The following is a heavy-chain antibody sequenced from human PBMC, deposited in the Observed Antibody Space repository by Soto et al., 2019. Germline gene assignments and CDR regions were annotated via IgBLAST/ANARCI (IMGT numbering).Heavy chain of an antibody. CDR2: IYHSGTT. J-gene: IGHJ5*02. Sequence: QVQLQESGPGLVKPSETLSLTCDVSGYSINSGYYWGWIRQPPGKGLEWIGSIYHSGTTFYNPSLKSRVTISVDTCRKQFSLELSSMTAADTAVYYCARDWETYCGSTSCYTVSPLGQGTLVTDSS. V-gene: IGHV4-38-2*02. CDR3: ARDWETYCGSTSCYTVSP. CDR1: GYSINSGYY. D-gene: IGHD2-2*02.